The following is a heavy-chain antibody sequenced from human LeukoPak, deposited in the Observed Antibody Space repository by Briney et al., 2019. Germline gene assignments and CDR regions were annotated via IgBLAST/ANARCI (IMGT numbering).Heavy chain of an antibody. D-gene: IGHD4-17*01. CDR3: AKDPMTTVTLIDY. V-gene: IGHV3-23*01. CDR1: GFTFSSYA. CDR2: ISGSAGIT. Sequence: QTGRSLRLSCAASGFTFSSYAMSWVRQAPGKRLEWVSGISGSAGITYYADSVKGRFTISRDDSKNTLYLQLNSLRAEDTAVYYCAKDPMTTVTLIDYWGQGTLVTVYS. J-gene: IGHJ4*02.